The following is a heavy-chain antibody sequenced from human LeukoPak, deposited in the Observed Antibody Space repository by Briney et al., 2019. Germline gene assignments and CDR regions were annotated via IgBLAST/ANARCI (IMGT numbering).Heavy chain of an antibody. CDR1: GGTFSSYA. J-gene: IGHJ5*02. CDR3: ARAAYYYESSGYYYP. V-gene: IGHV1-69*04. Sequence: ASVKVSCKASGGTFSSYAISWVRQAPGHGLEWMGRIIPILGIANYAQKFQGRVTITADKSTSTAYMELSSLRSEDTAVYYCARAAYYYESSGYYYPWGQGTLVAVSS. CDR2: IIPILGIA. D-gene: IGHD3-22*01.